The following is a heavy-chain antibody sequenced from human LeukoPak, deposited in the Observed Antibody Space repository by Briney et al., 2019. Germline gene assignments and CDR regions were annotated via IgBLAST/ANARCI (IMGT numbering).Heavy chain of an antibody. CDR1: GYTFTSYD. Sequence: ASVKVSCKASGYTFTSYDINWVRQATGQGLEWMGWMNPNSGNTGYAQKFQGRVTITADKSTSTAYMELSSLRSEDTAVYYCAHGEFPDPDYWGQGTLVTVSS. CDR3: AHGEFPDPDY. J-gene: IGHJ4*02. CDR2: MNPNSGNT. V-gene: IGHV1-8*01. D-gene: IGHD3-10*01.